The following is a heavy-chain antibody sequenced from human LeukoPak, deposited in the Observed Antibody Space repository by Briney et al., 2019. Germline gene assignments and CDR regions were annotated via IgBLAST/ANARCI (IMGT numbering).Heavy chain of an antibody. CDR2: IYPGDSDT. CDR1: GFNFTSYW. CDR3: ARLPYCSSTSCYDSYYYGMDV. J-gene: IGHJ6*02. D-gene: IGHD2-2*01. V-gene: IGHV5-51*01. Sequence: GASLQISCQGSGFNFTSYWIGWVRPVPGKGLEWMGIIYPGDSDTRYSPSFQGQVTISADKSISTAYLQWSSLKASDTAMYYCARLPYCSSTSCYDSYYYGMDVWGQGTTVTVSS.